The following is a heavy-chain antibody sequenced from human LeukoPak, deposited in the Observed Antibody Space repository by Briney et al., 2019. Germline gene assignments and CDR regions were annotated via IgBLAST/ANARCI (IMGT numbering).Heavy chain of an antibody. CDR2: INPNSGGT. D-gene: IGHD5-18*01. V-gene: IGHV1-2*04. CDR3: ARSSAAMVDAFDI. J-gene: IGHJ3*02. CDR1: GYTFTSYG. Sequence: GASVRVSCKASGYTFTSYGISWVRQAPGQGLEWMGWINPNSGGTNYAQKFQGWVTMTRDTSISTAYMELSRLRSDDTAVYYCARSSAAMVDAFDIWGQGTMVTVSS.